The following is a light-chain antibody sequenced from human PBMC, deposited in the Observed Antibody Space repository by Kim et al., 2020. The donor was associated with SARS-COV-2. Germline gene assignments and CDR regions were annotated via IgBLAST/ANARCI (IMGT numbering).Light chain of an antibody. V-gene: IGLV10-54*01. Sequence: LTQPPSVSKDLRQTATLTCTGNSNNVGYQGVTWLQQHQGHPPKLLSYRNNKRPSGISERLSASRSGSTASLTITGLQPEDEADYYFSAWDSSLSGWV. CDR3: SAWDSSLSGWV. J-gene: IGLJ3*02. CDR1: SNNVGYQG. CDR2: RNN.